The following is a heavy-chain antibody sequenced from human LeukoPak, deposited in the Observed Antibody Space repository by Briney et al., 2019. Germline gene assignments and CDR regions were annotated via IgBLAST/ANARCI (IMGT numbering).Heavy chain of an antibody. CDR2: IYISGST. V-gene: IGHV4-61*02. J-gene: IGHJ6*03. D-gene: IGHD1-20*01. CDR3: ARAITARYYMDV. CDR1: GGSISSGSYY. Sequence: TSQTLSLTCTVSGGSISSGSYYWSWIRQPAGKGLEWIGRIYISGSTNYNPSLKSRVIISVGTSKNQFSLKLSSVTAADTALYYCARAITARYYMDVWGKGTTVTVSS.